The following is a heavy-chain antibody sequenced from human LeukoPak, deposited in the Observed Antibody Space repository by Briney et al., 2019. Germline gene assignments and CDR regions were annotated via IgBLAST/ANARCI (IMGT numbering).Heavy chain of an antibody. V-gene: IGHV4-4*02. CDR1: GGSISSGNW. J-gene: IGHJ4*02. CDR2: IYHSGST. CDR3: ARIRFGSYFDY. Sequence: SGTLSLTCAVSGGSISSGNWWSWVRQPPGKGLEWIGEIYHSGSTNYNPSLKSRLTISVDKSKNQFSLKLSSVTAADTAVYYCARIRFGSYFDYWGQGTLVTVSS. D-gene: IGHD3-16*01.